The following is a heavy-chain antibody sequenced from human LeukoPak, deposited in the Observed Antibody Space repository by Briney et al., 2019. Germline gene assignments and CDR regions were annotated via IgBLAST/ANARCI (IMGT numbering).Heavy chain of an antibody. CDR1: GGSMSSYD. CDR2: TYNSGST. D-gene: IGHD5-18*01. J-gene: IGHJ4*02. Sequence: SETLSLTCTVSGGSMSSYDWSWIRQPAGKGLEWIGRTYNSGSTNYNPSLKSRVIMSVDTSKNQFSLKLSSVTAADTAVYYCARDRSQLWPPLPVDYWGQGTLVTVSS. CDR3: ARDRSQLWPPLPVDY. V-gene: IGHV4-4*07.